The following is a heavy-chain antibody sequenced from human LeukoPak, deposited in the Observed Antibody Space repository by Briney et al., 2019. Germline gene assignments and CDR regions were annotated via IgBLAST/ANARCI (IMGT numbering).Heavy chain of an antibody. CDR3: AKDKHIVVVTAIRPSDYFDN. J-gene: IGHJ4*02. D-gene: IGHD2-21*02. V-gene: IGHV3-23*01. CDR2: IRGGGGNK. Sequence: GVSLRLSCAASGFTFSSYAMIWVPQAPGKGLEWVSDIRGGGGNKFYAVSVKGRFTISRDNSKNTLYLKMQSLSAGDRAVFLWAKDKHIVVVTAIRPSDYFDNCGQGTLVTVSS. CDR1: GFTFSSYA.